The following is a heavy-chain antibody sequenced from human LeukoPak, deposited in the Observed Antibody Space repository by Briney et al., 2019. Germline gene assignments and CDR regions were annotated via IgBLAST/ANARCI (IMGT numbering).Heavy chain of an antibody. CDR3: ARNFPRVEQWLDY. J-gene: IGHJ4*02. Sequence: PSETLSLTCAVYGGSFSGYYWSWIRQPPGKGLEWIGEINHSGSTNYNPSLKSRVTISVDTSKNQFSLKLSSVTAADTAVYYCARNFPRVEQWLDYWGQGTLVTVSS. D-gene: IGHD6-19*01. CDR2: INHSGST. CDR1: GGSFSGYY. V-gene: IGHV4-34*01.